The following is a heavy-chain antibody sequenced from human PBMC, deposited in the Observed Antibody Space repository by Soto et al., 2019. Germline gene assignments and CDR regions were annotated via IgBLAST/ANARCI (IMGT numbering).Heavy chain of an antibody. V-gene: IGHV4-30-2*06. CDR1: GCSISSGGYS. CDR2: TYQSGSA. CDR3: ARDYYGMDV. Sequence: SETLSLSCTVSGCSISSGGYSWTWIRQSPGKVLEWIGYTYQSGSAYYNPSLKSRVTISVDRSKNQFSLNLTSVTAADTAVYYCARDYYGMDVWGQGTTVTVSS. J-gene: IGHJ6*02.